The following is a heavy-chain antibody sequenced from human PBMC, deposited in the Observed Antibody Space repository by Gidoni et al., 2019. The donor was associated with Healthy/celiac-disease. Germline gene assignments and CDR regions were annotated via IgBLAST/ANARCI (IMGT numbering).Heavy chain of an antibody. CDR2: ISYDGSNK. D-gene: IGHD3-22*01. CDR1: GSTCSSYA. J-gene: IGHJ4*02. CDR3: ARDFDYYDSSGYSRLFDY. V-gene: IGHV3-30*04. Sequence: QVQLLESGGGVVRPGRSLRPSCAASGSTCSSYAMHWVRQAPGKGLEWVAVISYDGSNKYYADSVKGRFTISRDNSKNTLYLQMNSLRAEDTAVYYCARDFDYYDSSGYSRLFDYWGQGTLVTVSS.